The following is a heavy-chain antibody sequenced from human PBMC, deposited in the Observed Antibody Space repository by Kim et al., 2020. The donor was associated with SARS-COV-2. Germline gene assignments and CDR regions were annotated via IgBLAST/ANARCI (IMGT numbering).Heavy chain of an antibody. V-gene: IGHV3-48*02. D-gene: IGHD3-10*01. CDR1: GFTFSTYS. CDR2: ISSSSNTI. J-gene: IGHJ5*02. Sequence: GGSLRLSCAASGFTFSTYSMNWVRQAPGKGLEWVSYISSSSNTIYYAESVQGRFTISSDNAKNSLYLQMNSLRYEDKAVYYCARDPVYASGSYYNDWFDP. CDR3: ARDPVYASGSYYNDWFDP.